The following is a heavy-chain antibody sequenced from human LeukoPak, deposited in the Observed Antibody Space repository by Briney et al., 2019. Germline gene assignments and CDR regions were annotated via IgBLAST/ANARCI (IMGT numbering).Heavy chain of an antibody. CDR2: INHSGST. CDR1: GGSFSGYY. J-gene: IGHJ5*02. Sequence: PSETLSLTCAVYGGSFSGYYWSWIRQPPGKGLEWIGEINHSGSTNYNSSLKSRVTISVDTSKNQFSLKLSSVAAADTAMYYCARLAGYGGLAWFDPWGQGTLVTVSS. CDR3: ARLAGYGGLAWFDP. D-gene: IGHD5-12*01. V-gene: IGHV4-34*01.